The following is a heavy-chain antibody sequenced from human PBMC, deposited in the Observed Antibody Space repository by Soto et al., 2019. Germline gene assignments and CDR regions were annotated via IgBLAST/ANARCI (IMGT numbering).Heavy chain of an antibody. D-gene: IGHD5-18*01. J-gene: IGHJ4*02. CDR3: AKDPHASSAWIQLWLPPGY. V-gene: IGHV3-23*01. Sequence: HPGGSLRLSCAASGFTFSSYAMSWVRQAPGKGLEWVSAISGSGGSTYYADSVKGRFTISRDNSKNTLYLQMNSLRAEDTAVYYCAKDPHASSAWIQLWLPPGYWGQGTLVTVSS. CDR2: ISGSGGST. CDR1: GFTFSSYA.